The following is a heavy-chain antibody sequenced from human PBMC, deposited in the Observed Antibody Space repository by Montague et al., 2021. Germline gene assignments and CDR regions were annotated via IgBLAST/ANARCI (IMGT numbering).Heavy chain of an antibody. CDR3: TKDQDDYGDYVDWVDT. CDR2: ITSGGST. V-gene: IGHV3-23*01. J-gene: IGHJ5*02. Sequence: SLRLSCAASGFPFSSYAMSWVRQAPGKGLKWVSSITSGGSTYCADSVTGRFTISRDNSKNTLYLQMNSLRAEDTAVYYCTKDQDDYGDYVDWVDTWGQGTLVTVSS. CDR1: GFPFSSYA. D-gene: IGHD4-17*01.